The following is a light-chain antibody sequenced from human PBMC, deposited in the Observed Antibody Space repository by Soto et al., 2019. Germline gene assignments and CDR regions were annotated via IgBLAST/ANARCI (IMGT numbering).Light chain of an antibody. J-gene: IGKJ4*01. CDR2: GAS. V-gene: IGKV3-15*01. CDR3: QQYHDWPLT. Sequence: EVVMTQYPATLTVSPGEGAILSCRASQSVGSLLAWYQQKPGQPPRLLVYGASTRVTGIPGRFSGSGSGTEFTLSSSSLQSEDSAVYYCQQYHDWPLTFGGGTKVEI. CDR1: QSVGSL.